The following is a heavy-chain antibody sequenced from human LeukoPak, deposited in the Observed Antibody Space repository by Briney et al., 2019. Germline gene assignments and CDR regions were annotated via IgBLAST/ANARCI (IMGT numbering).Heavy chain of an antibody. Sequence: SETLSLTCTVSGGSISSGGYYWSWIRQPPGKGLEWIGYIYHSGSTYYNPSLKSRVTISVDRSKNQFSLKLSSVTAADTAVYYCARTIVVVPAAIHPGYYFDYWGQGTLVTVSS. CDR3: ARTIVVVPAAIHPGYYFDY. J-gene: IGHJ4*02. CDR1: GGSISSGGYY. CDR2: IYHSGST. D-gene: IGHD2-2*02. V-gene: IGHV4-30-2*01.